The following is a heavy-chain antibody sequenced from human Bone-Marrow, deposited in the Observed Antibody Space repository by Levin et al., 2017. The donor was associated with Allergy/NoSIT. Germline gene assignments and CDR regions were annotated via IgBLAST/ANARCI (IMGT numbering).Heavy chain of an antibody. CDR3: VRDYDSWSFDY. Sequence: PGGSLRLSCVASGFTFGTYSMNWVRQAPGKGLEWVSSISSSGTYTQYADSLKGRFTISRDNTKNLLNLQMNSLRAEDTAVYYCVRDYDSWSFDYWGQGTVVTVSS. V-gene: IGHV3-21*06. CDR1: GFTFGTYS. D-gene: IGHD3-3*01. J-gene: IGHJ4*02. CDR2: ISSSGTYT.